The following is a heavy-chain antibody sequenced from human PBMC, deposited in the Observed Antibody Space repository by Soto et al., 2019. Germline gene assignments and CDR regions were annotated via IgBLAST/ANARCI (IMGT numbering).Heavy chain of an antibody. V-gene: IGHV4-39*07. CDR1: GGSISSSSYY. Sequence: QLQLQESGPGLVKPSETLSLTCTVSGGSISSSSYYWGWIRQPPGKGLEWIGSIYYSGSTYYNPSREAGVTITVATAKTWFPRKRSEVPAADRVVYSWAGEGSKNTVMDDYGGLGALVPVSS. D-gene: IGHD5-18*01. CDR3: AGEGSKNTVMDDY. J-gene: IGHJ4*02. CDR2: IYYSGST.